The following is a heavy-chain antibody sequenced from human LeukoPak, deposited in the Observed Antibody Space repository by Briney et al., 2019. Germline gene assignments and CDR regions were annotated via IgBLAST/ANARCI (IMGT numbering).Heavy chain of an antibody. CDR1: GGSFSGYY. J-gene: IGHJ5*02. Sequence: KPSETLSLTCAVYGGSFSGYYWSWIRQPPGKGLEWIGEINHSGSTNYNPSLKSRVTISVDTSKNQFSLKLSSVTAADTAVYYCARANGTWWFDPWGQGTLVTVSS. V-gene: IGHV4-34*01. CDR2: INHSGST. CDR3: ARANGTWWFDP. D-gene: IGHD1-1*01.